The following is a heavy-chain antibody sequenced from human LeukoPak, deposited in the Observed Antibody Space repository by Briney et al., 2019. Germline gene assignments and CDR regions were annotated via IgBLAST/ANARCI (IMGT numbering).Heavy chain of an antibody. J-gene: IGHJ4*02. Sequence: PSETLSLTCTVSGGSISSYYWSWIRQPPGKGLEYIAFIHYSGHTNYNPSLKSRVTISIDTSKNQLSLKLSSVTAADTAVYYCARLGKEVTYRAYYLDYWGQGTLVTVSS. CDR1: GGSISSYY. CDR3: ARLGKEVTYRAYYLDY. V-gene: IGHV4-59*08. CDR2: IHYSGHT. D-gene: IGHD1-26*01.